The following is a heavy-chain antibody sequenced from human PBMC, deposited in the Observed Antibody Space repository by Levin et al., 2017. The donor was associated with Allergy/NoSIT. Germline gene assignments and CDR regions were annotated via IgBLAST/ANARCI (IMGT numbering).Heavy chain of an antibody. CDR1: GGSISSYY. CDR3: ARHLGGWYGADFDY. V-gene: IGHV4-59*08. CDR2: IYYSGST. J-gene: IGHJ4*02. Sequence: SQTLSLTCTVSGGSISSYYWSWIRQPPGKGLEWIGYIYYSGSTNYNPSLKSRVTISVDTSKNQFSLKLSSVTAADTAVYYCARHLGGWYGADFDYWGQGTLVTVSS. D-gene: IGHD6-19*01.